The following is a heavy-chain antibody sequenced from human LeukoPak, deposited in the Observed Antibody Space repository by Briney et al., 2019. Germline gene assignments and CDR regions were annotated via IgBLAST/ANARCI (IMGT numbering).Heavy chain of an antibody. J-gene: IGHJ5*02. CDR1: GGSISSYY. Sequence: SETLSLTCTVSGGSISSYYWSWIRQPPGKGLEWIGYIYYSGSTNYNPSLKSRVTISVDTSKNHFSLKLSSVTAADTAVYYCARGTLKGIAAAGTGNWFDPWGQGTLVTVSS. CDR2: IYYSGST. CDR3: ARGTLKGIAAAGTGNWFDP. D-gene: IGHD6-13*01. V-gene: IGHV4-59*01.